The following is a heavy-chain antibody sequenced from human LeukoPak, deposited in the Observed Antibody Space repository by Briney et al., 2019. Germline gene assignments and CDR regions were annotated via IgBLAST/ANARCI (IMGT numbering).Heavy chain of an antibody. CDR2: TYYRSKWYN. V-gene: IGHV6-1*01. D-gene: IGHD3-9*01. CDR1: GDSVSSNSAA. CDR3: AREGRYFDWLLYTYGMSKLGFDP. Sequence: SQTLSLTCAISGDSVSSNSAAWNWIRQSPSRGLEWLGRTYYRSKWYNDYAVSVKSRITINPDTSKNQFSLQLNSVTPEDTAVYYCAREGRYFDWLLYTYGMSKLGFDPWGQGTLVTVSS. J-gene: IGHJ5*02.